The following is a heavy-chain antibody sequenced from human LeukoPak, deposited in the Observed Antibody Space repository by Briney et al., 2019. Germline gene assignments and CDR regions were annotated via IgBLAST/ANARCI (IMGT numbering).Heavy chain of an antibody. J-gene: IGHJ4*02. CDR3: FTGGGY. V-gene: IGHV3-7*01. CDR1: GVTFKNYW. Sequence: GGSLRLSCAASGVTFKNYWMNWVRQAPGKGLEWVANINPDGSQKYYVDSVKGRFTISRDNAKNSLFLQMNSLRVEETAVYYCFTGGGYWGREPCSPSPQ. CDR2: INPDGSQK. D-gene: IGHD1-14*01.